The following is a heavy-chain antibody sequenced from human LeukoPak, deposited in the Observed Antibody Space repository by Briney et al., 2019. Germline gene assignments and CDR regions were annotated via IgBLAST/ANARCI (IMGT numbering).Heavy chain of an antibody. CDR2: ISSSGSTI. J-gene: IGHJ4*02. D-gene: IGHD3-3*01. CDR3: ARMAGAIFGGGFDY. CDR1: GFTFSSYE. V-gene: IGHV3-48*03. Sequence: GGSLRLSCAASGFTFSSYEMNWVRHAPAKGLEWVSYISSSGSTIYYADSVKGRFTISRDDAKNSLYLQMNSLRAEDTAVYYCARMAGAIFGGGFDYWGQGTLVTVSS.